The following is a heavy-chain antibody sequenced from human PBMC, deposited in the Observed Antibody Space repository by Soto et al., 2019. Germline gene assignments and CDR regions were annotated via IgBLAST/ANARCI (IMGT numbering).Heavy chain of an antibody. D-gene: IGHD6-19*01. J-gene: IGHJ6*02. CDR3: AKEHSSGRSYYYYYYGMDV. Sequence: PGASLRLSCAASGFTLSSYGMHWVRQAPGKGLEWVAVIWYDGSNKYYADSVKGRFTISRDDSKNTLYMEMNSLRAEDTAVYYCAKEHSSGRSYYYYYYGMDVWGQGTTVTVSS. CDR1: GFTLSSYG. V-gene: IGHV3-30*02. CDR2: IWYDGSNK.